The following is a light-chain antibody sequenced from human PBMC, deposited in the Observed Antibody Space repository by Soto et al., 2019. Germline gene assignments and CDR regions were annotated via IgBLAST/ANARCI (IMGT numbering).Light chain of an antibody. Sequence: DIVMTQSPDSLAVSPGERATINCKSSQSILYSSNNKNYLAWYQEKPGQPPKLLIYWASTRESGVPDRFSGAGSGTDFTLTISSLQAEDAAVYYCQQYYGPPHTFGQGTKLEIK. CDR3: QQYYGPPHT. V-gene: IGKV4-1*01. CDR1: QSILYSSNNKNY. J-gene: IGKJ2*01. CDR2: WAS.